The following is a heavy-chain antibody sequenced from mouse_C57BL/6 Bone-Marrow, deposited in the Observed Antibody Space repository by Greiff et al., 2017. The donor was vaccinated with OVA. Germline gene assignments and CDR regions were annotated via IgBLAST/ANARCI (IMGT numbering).Heavy chain of an antibody. V-gene: IGHV1-81*01. Sequence: VHLVESGAELARPGASVKLSCKASGYTFTSYGISWVKQRTGQGLEWIGEIYPRSGNTYYNEKFKGKATLTADKSSSTAYMELRSLTSEDSAVYFCARWYYGSSYLWDYFDYWGQGTTLTVSS. CDR2: IYPRSGNT. J-gene: IGHJ2*01. CDR1: GYTFTSYG. CDR3: ARWYYGSSYLWDYFDY. D-gene: IGHD1-1*01.